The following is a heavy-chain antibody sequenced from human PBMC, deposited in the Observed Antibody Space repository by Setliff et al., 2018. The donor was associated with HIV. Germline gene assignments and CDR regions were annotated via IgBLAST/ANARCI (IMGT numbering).Heavy chain of an antibody. D-gene: IGHD2-21*02. CDR2: INHSGST. V-gene: IGHV4-34*01. CDR1: GGLFSGYH. CDR3: ASRGIVVVTMSMPDEFFVH. Sequence: SETLSLTCAVYGGLFSGYHWSWIRQPPGKGLEWIGEINHSGSTYYNPSLRGRVTISVDRSRNQFSLTLNSVTAADTATYYCASRGIVVVTMSMPDEFFVHWGHGTLVTVSS. J-gene: IGHJ1*01.